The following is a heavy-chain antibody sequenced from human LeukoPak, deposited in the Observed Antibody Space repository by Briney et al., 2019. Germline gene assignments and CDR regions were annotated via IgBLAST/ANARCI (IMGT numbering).Heavy chain of an antibody. J-gene: IGHJ4*02. D-gene: IGHD1-26*01. CDR2: IYHSGST. V-gene: IGHV4-38-2*02. CDR1: GDSISSGYY. CDR3: AREGGYFDY. Sequence: SETLSLTCAVSGDSISSGYYWGWIRQPPGKGLEWIGSIYHSGSTYYNPSLKSRVTISVDTSKNQFSLKLSSVTAADTAVYYCAREGGYFDYWGQGTLVTVSS.